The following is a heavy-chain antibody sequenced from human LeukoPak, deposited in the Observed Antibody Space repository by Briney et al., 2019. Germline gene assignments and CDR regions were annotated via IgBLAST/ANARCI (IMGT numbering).Heavy chain of an antibody. V-gene: IGHV3-9*03. Sequence: PSRSLRLSCAAPGFTFENSAMPWVRQTPGKGLEWVSGISWNSGDLIYEASVKGRFTISRDNAKYSLYLQMSSLRLEDMALYYCARRSGDRAFDIWGQGTMVTVSS. D-gene: IGHD3-10*01. CDR2: ISWNSGDL. J-gene: IGHJ3*02. CDR1: GFTFENSA. CDR3: ARRSGDRAFDI.